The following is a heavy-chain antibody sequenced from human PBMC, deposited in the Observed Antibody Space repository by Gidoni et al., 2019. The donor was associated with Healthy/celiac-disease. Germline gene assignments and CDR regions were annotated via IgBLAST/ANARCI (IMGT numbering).Heavy chain of an antibody. V-gene: IGHV4-39*01. CDR1: GGSISRSSSY. D-gene: IGHD2-21*02. CDR2: IYYSGST. Sequence: QLQLQESGPGLVKPSETLSLTCTASGGSISRSSSYWGGIRPPPGKGLEWIGSIYYSGSTYYNPSLKSRVTISVDTTKNQFSLKLSSVTAADTAVYYCARRGGDTFTAYWGQGTLVTVSS. CDR3: ARRGGDTFTAY. J-gene: IGHJ4*02.